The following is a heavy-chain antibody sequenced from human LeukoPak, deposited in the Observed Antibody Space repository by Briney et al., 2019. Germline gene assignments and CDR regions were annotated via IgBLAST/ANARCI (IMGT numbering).Heavy chain of an antibody. CDR1: GFTFSSYA. Sequence: GGSLRLSCAASGFTFSSYAMSWVRQAPGKGLEWVSAISGSGGSTYYADSVKGRFTISRDNSKNTLYLQMNSLRAEDTAVYYRAKDSYDFWSGGFFDYWGQGTLVTVSS. D-gene: IGHD3-3*01. V-gene: IGHV3-23*01. CDR2: ISGSGGST. CDR3: AKDSYDFWSGGFFDY. J-gene: IGHJ4*02.